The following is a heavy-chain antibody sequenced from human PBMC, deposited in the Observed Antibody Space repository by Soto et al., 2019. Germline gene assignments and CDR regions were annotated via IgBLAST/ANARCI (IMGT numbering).Heavy chain of an antibody. Sequence: QVQLVQSGAEVKKPGASVKVSCKASGYTFTSYDINWVRQATGQGLEWMGWMNPNSGNTGYAQKXXGXITMTRNTSISTAYMELSSLRSEDTAVYYCAREHSGYSSIDYWGQGTLVTVSS. CDR1: GYTFTSYD. CDR2: MNPNSGNT. V-gene: IGHV1-8*01. CDR3: AREHSGYSSIDY. D-gene: IGHD3-22*01. J-gene: IGHJ4*02.